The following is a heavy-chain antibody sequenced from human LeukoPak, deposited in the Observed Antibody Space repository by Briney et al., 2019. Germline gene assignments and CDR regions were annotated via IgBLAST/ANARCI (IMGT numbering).Heavy chain of an antibody. CDR2: INPNSGGT. Sequence: ASVKVSRKASGYTFTGYYMHWVRQAPGQGLEWMGWINPNSGGTNYAQKFQGRVTMSRDTSISTAYMELSRLRSDDTAVYYCARVDTVVVPAGITWFDPWGQGTLVTVSS. CDR3: ARVDTVVVPAGITWFDP. D-gene: IGHD2-2*02. V-gene: IGHV1-2*02. CDR1: GYTFTGYY. J-gene: IGHJ5*02.